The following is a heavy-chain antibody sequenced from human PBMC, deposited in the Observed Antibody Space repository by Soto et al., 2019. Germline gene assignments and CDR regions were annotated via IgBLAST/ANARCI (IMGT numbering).Heavy chain of an antibody. V-gene: IGHV1-2*04. CDR3: ARTEEIGYSSSWYQSVY. J-gene: IGHJ4*02. CDR2: INPNRGGT. D-gene: IGHD6-13*01. Sequence: GSVKVSCKTSGYTFKAYYIHWVRQAPGQGLEWMGWINPNRGGTKYAQKFQDWVTMTSATSTSTAYMELSRLRSGDTAVYYCARTEEIGYSSSWYQSVYWGQGTLVTVSS. CDR1: GYTFKAYY.